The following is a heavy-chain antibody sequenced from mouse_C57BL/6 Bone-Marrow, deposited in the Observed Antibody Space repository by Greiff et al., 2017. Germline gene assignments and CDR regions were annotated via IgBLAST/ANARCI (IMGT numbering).Heavy chain of an antibody. V-gene: IGHV1-81*01. D-gene: IGHD3-2*02. J-gene: IGHJ3*01. CDR1: GYTFTSYG. CDR3: ARRQLRLQAWFAY. Sequence: VQLQQSGAELARPGASVKLSCKASGYTFTSYGISWVKQRTGQGLEWIGEIYPRSGNTYYNEKFKGKATLTADKSSSTAYMELRSLTSEDSAVYFCARRQLRLQAWFAYWGQGTLVTVSA. CDR2: IYPRSGNT.